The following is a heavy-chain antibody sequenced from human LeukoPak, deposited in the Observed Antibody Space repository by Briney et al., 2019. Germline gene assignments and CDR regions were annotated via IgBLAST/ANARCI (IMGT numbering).Heavy chain of an antibody. J-gene: IGHJ5*02. Sequence: PGGSLRLSCAASGFTFSNAWMSWVRQAPGKGLVWVSRINSDGITTTYADSVKGRFTISRDNAKNTLYLQMNSLRAEDTAVYYCARDLGEYYDTSDNWFDPWGQGTLVTVSS. CDR3: ARDLGEYYDTSDNWFDP. CDR2: INSDGITT. CDR1: GFTFSNAW. V-gene: IGHV3-74*01. D-gene: IGHD3-22*01.